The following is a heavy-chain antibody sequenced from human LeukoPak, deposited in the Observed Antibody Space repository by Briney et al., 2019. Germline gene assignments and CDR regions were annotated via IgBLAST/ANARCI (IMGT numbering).Heavy chain of an antibody. D-gene: IGHD5/OR15-5a*01. V-gene: IGHV3-7*04. J-gene: IGHJ6*03. CDR2: IKHDGSEK. CDR1: GFTFSTYW. CDR3: ARGAHSSVWEYFFYYMDV. Sequence: PGGSLRLSCAVSGFTFSTYWMSWVRQAPGKGLEGVADIKHDGSEKYSVDASKGRFTISRDNAKNSLYLQMNSLRAEDTAVYYCARGAHSSVWEYFFYYMDVWGKGTTVIVSS.